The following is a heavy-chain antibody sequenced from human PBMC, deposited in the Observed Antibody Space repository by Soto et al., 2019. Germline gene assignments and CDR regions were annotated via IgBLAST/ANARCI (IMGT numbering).Heavy chain of an antibody. CDR1: GYTFTDYA. CDR3: ARDLWAMDV. CDR2: ISAGNGDT. D-gene: IGHD3-10*01. V-gene: IGHV1-3*01. Sequence: ASVKVSCKASGYTFTDYAIHWVRQAPGQRLEWMGWISAGNGDTRYSQKFQDRVTITRVTSASTAYMELNNLRSEDTAVYLCARDLWAMDVWGQGTTVTVSS. J-gene: IGHJ6*02.